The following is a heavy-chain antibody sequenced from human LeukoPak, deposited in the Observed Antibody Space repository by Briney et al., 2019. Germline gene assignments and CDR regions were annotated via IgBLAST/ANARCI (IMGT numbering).Heavy chain of an antibody. D-gene: IGHD6-19*01. CDR1: GFTFSSYW. V-gene: IGHV3-7*05. CDR3: ARGYSSGWYFDY. Sequence: GGSLRLSCAASGFTFSSYWMSWVRQAPGEGLEWVANIKQDGSETYYVDSVKGRFSISRDNSKNSLFLQINSLRVEDTAVYYCARGYSSGWYFDYWGQGTLVTVSS. CDR2: IKQDGSET. J-gene: IGHJ4*02.